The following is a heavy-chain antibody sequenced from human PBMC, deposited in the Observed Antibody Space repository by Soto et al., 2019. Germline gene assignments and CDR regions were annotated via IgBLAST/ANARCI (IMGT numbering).Heavy chain of an antibody. CDR2: MYYTGST. V-gene: IGHV4-61*01. J-gene: IGHJ5*02. D-gene: IGHD5-12*01. CDR3: ARIGDSGTWYWADT. Sequence: QVQLQESGPGLWKPSETMSLTCTVSCGSVNIGSFSWSWIRHPPGKRLEWIGHMYYTGSTNYNPSLKRRVTISSGPSKVQFSLKGSYVTASDTAVYDGARIGDSGTWYWADTWGQGSLVTFSA. CDR1: CGSVNIGSFS.